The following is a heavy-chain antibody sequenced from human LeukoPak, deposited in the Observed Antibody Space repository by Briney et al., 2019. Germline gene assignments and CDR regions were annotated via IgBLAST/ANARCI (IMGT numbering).Heavy chain of an antibody. CDR3: ARVYSSGWYNYRWFDP. Sequence: SETLSLTCTVSGGSINSYYWSWIRQPPGKGLEWIGYIYYSGSTNFNPSLKSRVTISVDTSKDQFSLKLSSVTAADTAVYYCARVYSSGWYNYRWFDPWGQGTLVTVSS. J-gene: IGHJ5*02. V-gene: IGHV4-59*01. CDR2: IYYSGST. D-gene: IGHD6-19*01. CDR1: GGSINSYY.